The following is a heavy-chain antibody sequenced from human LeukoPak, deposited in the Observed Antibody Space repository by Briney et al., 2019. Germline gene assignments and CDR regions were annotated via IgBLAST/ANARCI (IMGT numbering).Heavy chain of an antibody. Sequence: KSSQTLSLTCTVSGGSISSGGYYWSWIRQHPGKGLEWIGYIYYSGSTYYNPSLKSRVTISADTSKNQFSLTLGSVSATDTAVYYCVSPRGFSYGYFDYWGQGTLVTVSS. D-gene: IGHD5-18*01. V-gene: IGHV4-31*03. CDR2: IYYSGST. CDR1: GGSISSGGYY. J-gene: IGHJ4*02. CDR3: VSPRGFSYGYFDY.